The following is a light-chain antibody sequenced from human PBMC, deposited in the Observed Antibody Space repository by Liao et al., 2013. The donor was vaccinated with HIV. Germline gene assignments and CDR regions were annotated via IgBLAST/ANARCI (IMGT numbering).Light chain of an antibody. J-gene: IGLJ2*01. Sequence: SYELTQPPSVSVSPGQTASITCSGYKLGEKYVSWYQQKPGQSPVLVIYEDEKRPSGIPERFSGSNSGNTATLTISGTQPVDEADYYCQAWDSTTVIFGGGTKLTVL. CDR2: EDE. CDR3: QAWDSTTVI. V-gene: IGLV3-1*01. CDR1: KLGEKY.